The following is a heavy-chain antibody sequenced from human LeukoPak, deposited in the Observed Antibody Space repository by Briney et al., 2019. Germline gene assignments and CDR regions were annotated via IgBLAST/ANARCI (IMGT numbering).Heavy chain of an antibody. D-gene: IGHD4-17*01. J-gene: IGHJ4*02. Sequence: GRSLRLSCAASGFTFSSYGMHWVRQAPGKGLEWVAVIWYDGSNKYYADSVKGRFTISRDNSKNTLYLQMNSLRAEDTAVYYCANNGDYVGPSYFDYWGQGTLVTVSS. V-gene: IGHV3-33*06. CDR1: GFTFSSYG. CDR3: ANNGDYVGPSYFDY. CDR2: IWYDGSNK.